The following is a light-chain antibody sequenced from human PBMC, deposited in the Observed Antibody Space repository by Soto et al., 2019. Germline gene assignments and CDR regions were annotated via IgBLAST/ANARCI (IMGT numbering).Light chain of an antibody. V-gene: IGKV1-39*01. J-gene: IGKJ3*01. CDR3: QQTYDTLFT. CDR2: AAS. CDR1: QSISNY. Sequence: DIQMTQSPSSLSASVGDRVTITCRSSQSISNYLNWYQQKPGKAPKLLIYAASSLEGGVPSRFSGSGSGTDFTLTISSLQPEDFATYYCQQTYDTLFTFGPGTEVDIK.